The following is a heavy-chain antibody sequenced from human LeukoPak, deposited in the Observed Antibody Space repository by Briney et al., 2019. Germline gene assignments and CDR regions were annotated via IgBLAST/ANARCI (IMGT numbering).Heavy chain of an antibody. D-gene: IGHD3-9*01. CDR1: GYTFTRYD. Sequence: GASVNVSCKASGYTFTRYDINWVRQATGQGLEWMGWMNPNSGNTGYAQKFQGRVTITRNTSISTAYMELSSLRSEDTAVYYCARAVFDQDAFDIWGQGTMVTVSS. J-gene: IGHJ3*02. V-gene: IGHV1-8*03. CDR3: ARAVFDQDAFDI. CDR2: MNPNSGNT.